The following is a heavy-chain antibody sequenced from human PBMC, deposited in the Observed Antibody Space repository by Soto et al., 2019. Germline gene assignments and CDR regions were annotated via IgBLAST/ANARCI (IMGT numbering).Heavy chain of an antibody. CDR1: GYTFTSYY. D-gene: IGHD2-8*02. Sequence: QVQLVQSAAEVKKPGASVKVSCKASGYTFTSYYMHWVRQAPGQGLEWMGIINPSGGSTSYAQKFQGRVTMTRDTSTSTVYMELSSLRSEDTAVYYCARADWTGGYYYYYGMDVWGQGTTVTVSS. CDR3: ARADWTGGYYYYYGMDV. CDR2: INPSGGST. V-gene: IGHV1-46*01. J-gene: IGHJ6*02.